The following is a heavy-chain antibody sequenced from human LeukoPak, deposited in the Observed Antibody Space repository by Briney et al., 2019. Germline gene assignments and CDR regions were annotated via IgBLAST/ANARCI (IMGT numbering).Heavy chain of an antibody. CDR2: IYTSASGST. Sequence: SETLSLTCTVSGGSISDYYWSWIRQPAGKGLEWIGHIYTSASGSTNYNPSLKSRVTMSVDTSKNQLSLRPSSVTAADTAVYYCARDLKWSYGTEYWGQGTLVTVSS. J-gene: IGHJ4*02. V-gene: IGHV4-4*07. CDR1: GGSISDYY. D-gene: IGHD1-26*01. CDR3: ARDLKWSYGTEY.